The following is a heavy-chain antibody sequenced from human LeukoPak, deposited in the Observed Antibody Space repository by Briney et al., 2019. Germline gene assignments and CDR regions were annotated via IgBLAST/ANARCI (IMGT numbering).Heavy chain of an antibody. V-gene: IGHV1-46*01. J-gene: IGHJ4*02. CDR2: INPSGGST. Sequence: ASVKVSCKASGYTFTSYYMHWVRQAPGQGLEWMGIINPSGGSTSYAQKFQGRVTISVDTSTSQFSLRLSSVTAADTAVYYCARQPALTHSHFDYWGQGTLVTVSS. CDR3: ARQPALTHSHFDY. CDR1: GYTFTSYY.